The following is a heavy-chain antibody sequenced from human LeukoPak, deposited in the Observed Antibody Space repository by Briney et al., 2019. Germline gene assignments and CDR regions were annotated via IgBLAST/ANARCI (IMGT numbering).Heavy chain of an antibody. Sequence: SETLSLTCTVSGYSISSGYYWGWIRQPPGKGQEWIGSIYHSGSTYYNPSLKSRVTISVDTSKNQFSLKLSSVTAADTAVYYCARAFIVGANFDYWGQGTLVTVSS. D-gene: IGHD1-26*01. CDR2: IYHSGST. J-gene: IGHJ4*02. CDR1: GYSISSGYY. CDR3: ARAFIVGANFDY. V-gene: IGHV4-38-2*02.